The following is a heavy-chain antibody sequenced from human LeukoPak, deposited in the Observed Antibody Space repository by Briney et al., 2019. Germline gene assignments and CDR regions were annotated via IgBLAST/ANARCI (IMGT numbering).Heavy chain of an antibody. CDR3: ARQRTAPPIYEYYGMDV. Sequence: SETLSLTCTVSSDYITSYYWSWIRQSPGKGLEWVGYISYSGTPTYNPSLRGRVTISLDTSKTHFSLRLSSVTAADTAVYYCARQRTAPPIYEYYGMDVWGQGTTVTVSS. CDR2: ISYSGTP. V-gene: IGHV4-59*08. D-gene: IGHD3-9*01. CDR1: SDYITSYY. J-gene: IGHJ6*02.